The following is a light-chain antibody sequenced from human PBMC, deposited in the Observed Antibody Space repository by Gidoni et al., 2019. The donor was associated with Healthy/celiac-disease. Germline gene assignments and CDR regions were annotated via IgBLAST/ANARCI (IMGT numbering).Light chain of an antibody. J-gene: IGLJ2*01. Sequence: QSALTQPASVSGSTAQSITISCTGTRRDVGGYNYVSWYQQHPGKAPKLMISDVSTPPSVVSNRCSGSKSGNTASLTISGLQAEVEADYYCSSYTSSSTVVFGGWTKLTVL. CDR2: DVS. V-gene: IGLV2-14*03. CDR3: SSYTSSSTVV. CDR1: RRDVGGYNY.